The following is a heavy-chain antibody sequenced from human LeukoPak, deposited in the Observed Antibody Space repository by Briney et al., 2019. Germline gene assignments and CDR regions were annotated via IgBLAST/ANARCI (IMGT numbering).Heavy chain of an antibody. J-gene: IGHJ4*02. Sequence: GGSLRLSCAASGFTFSDYYMSWIRQAPGKGLEWVSYISSSGTTIYYADSVKGRFTISRDNAKNSLYLQMNSLRAEDTAVYYCAREPKQWLVPIDYWGQGTLVTVSS. CDR1: GFTFSDYY. CDR3: AREPKQWLVPIDY. D-gene: IGHD6-19*01. CDR2: ISSSGTTI. V-gene: IGHV3-11*04.